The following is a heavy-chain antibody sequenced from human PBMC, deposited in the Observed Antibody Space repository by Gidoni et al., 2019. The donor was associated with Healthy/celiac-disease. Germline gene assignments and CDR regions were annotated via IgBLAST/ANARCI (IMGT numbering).Heavy chain of an antibody. V-gene: IGHV3-30*18. D-gene: IGHD2-15*01. CDR1: GFTFSSSG. J-gene: IGHJ5*02. CDR2: ISYDGSKK. CDR3: AKDYSALDPRPNWFDP. Sequence: QVQLVESGGGVVQPGRSLRLSCAASGFTFSSSGMHWVRQAPGKGLEWVAVISYDGSKKYYADSVKGRFTISRDNSKNTLYLQMNSLRAEDTAVYYCAKDYSALDPRPNWFDPWGQGTLVTVSS.